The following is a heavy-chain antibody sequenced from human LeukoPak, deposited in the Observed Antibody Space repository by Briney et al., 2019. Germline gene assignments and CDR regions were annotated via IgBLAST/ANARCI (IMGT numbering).Heavy chain of an antibody. V-gene: IGHV3-23*01. CDR3: AKVMKGSERLTMVRGVIIKTAGLYYMDV. CDR2: ISASGGST. Sequence: RGSLRLSCAASGFTLSSYAMSRVRQAPGKGLEWVSSISASGGSTNYADSVKGRFTISRDNSKNTVYLQMNSLRAEDTAVYYCAKVMKGSERLTMVRGVIIKTAGLYYMDVWGKGTTVTVSS. J-gene: IGHJ6*03. CDR1: GFTLSSYA. D-gene: IGHD3-10*01.